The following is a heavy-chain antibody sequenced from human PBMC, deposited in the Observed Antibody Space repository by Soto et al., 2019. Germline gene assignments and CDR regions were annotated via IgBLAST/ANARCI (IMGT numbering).Heavy chain of an antibody. CDR2: IIPIFGTA. J-gene: IGHJ4*02. CDR1: GGTFSSYA. CDR3: ARDAAAVDTAMVTFDY. D-gene: IGHD5-18*01. Sequence: QVQLVQSGAEVKKPGSSVKVSCKASGGTFSSYAISWVRQAPGQGLEWMGGIIPIFGTANYAQKFQGRGTITADESTSTAYMELSSLRSEDTAVYYCARDAAAVDTAMVTFDYWGQGTLVTVSS. V-gene: IGHV1-69*01.